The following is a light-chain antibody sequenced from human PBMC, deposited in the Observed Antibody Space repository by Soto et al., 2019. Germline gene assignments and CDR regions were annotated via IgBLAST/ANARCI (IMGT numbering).Light chain of an antibody. CDR2: AAS. CDR3: LQDYDYPRT. CDR1: QGIRDE. Sequence: AIQMTQSPSSLSASVGDRVTITCRASQGIRDELGWYQQKAGKAPNPLISAASRLQSGVPSRFSGRGSGTDFTLTISSLQPEDFETYYCLQDYDYPRTFGQGTKVDIK. V-gene: IGKV1-6*01. J-gene: IGKJ1*01.